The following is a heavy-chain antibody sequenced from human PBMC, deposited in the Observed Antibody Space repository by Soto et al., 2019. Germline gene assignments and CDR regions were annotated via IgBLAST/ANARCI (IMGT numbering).Heavy chain of an antibody. D-gene: IGHD2-2*01. CDR1: GFTFSSYW. CDR3: AREAKPAAYYYYYYYMDV. J-gene: IGHJ6*03. V-gene: IGHV3-7*01. Sequence: GGSLRLSCAASGFTFSSYWMSWVRQAPGKGLEWVANIKQDGSEKYYVDSVKGRFTISRDNAKNSLYLQMNSLRAEDTAVYYCAREAKPAAYYYYYYYMDVWGKGTTVTVSS. CDR2: IKQDGSEK.